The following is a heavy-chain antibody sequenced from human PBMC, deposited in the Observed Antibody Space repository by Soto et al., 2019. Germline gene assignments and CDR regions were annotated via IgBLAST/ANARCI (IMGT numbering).Heavy chain of an antibody. D-gene: IGHD3-22*01. J-gene: IGHJ6*02. V-gene: IGHV3-33*01. CDR2: IWYDGSIK. Sequence: GGSLRLSCAASGFTFSSYGMHWVRQAPGKGLEWVAVIWYDGSIKYYADSVKGRFTISRDNSKNTLYLQMNSLRAEDTAVYYCARDLTGGYYDSSGYYYTQDYYYYYGMDVWGQGTTVTVSS. CDR1: GFTFSSYG. CDR3: ARDLTGGYYDSSGYYYTQDYYYYYGMDV.